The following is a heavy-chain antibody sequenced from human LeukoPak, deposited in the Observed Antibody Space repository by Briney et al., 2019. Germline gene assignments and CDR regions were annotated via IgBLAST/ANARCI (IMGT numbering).Heavy chain of an antibody. J-gene: IGHJ4*02. D-gene: IGHD3-3*01. CDR3: SRGIRFLEWLSGFDY. CDR2: INWNGGST. V-gene: IGHV3-20*04. CDR1: GFTFEDYG. Sequence: PGGSLRLSCAASGFTFEDYGMSWVRQAPGKGLEWVSGINWNGGSTGYADSVKGRFTISRDNAKNSLYLQMDSLRVEDTALYYCSRGIRFLEWLSGFDYWGQGTLVTVSS.